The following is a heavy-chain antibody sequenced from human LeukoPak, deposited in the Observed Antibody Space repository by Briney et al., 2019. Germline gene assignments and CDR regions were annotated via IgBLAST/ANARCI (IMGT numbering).Heavy chain of an antibody. CDR2: IKSKTDGGTT. D-gene: IGHD2-21*02. Sequence: GGSLRLSCAASGFTFINASMSWVRQAPGKGLEWVGRIKSKTDGGTTDYAAPVKGRFTISRDDSKNTLYLQMNSLKTEDTAVYYCNTSAVVTGQYWGQGTLVTVPS. J-gene: IGHJ4*02. CDR1: GFTFINAS. V-gene: IGHV3-15*01. CDR3: NTSAVVTGQY.